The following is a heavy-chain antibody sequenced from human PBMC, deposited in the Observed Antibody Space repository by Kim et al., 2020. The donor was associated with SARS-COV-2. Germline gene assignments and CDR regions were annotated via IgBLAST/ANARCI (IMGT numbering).Heavy chain of an antibody. J-gene: IGHJ4*02. D-gene: IGHD3-10*01. Sequence: ASVKVSCKASGYTFTGYYMHWVRQAPGQGLEWMGQISPNSGDTHYAQKFQGRVTMTRDTSISTAYMDVSSLSSDDTALYYCATYYYGSGSYLDFNYWGQG. CDR2: ISPNSGDT. CDR3: ATYYYGSGSYLDFNY. V-gene: IGHV1-2*06. CDR1: GYTFTGYY.